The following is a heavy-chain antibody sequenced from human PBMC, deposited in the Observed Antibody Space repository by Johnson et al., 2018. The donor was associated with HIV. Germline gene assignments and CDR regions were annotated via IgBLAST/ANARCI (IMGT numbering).Heavy chain of an antibody. CDR1: GFTVSSNY. CDR3: AKEAADDAFDI. D-gene: IGHD6-25*01. J-gene: IGHJ3*02. Sequence: MPLVESGGSFFQPGGSLRLSCAAPGFTVSSNYMSWVRQAPGKGLEWVSVIYSGGSTYYADSVKGRFTISRDNSKNTLYLQMNSLRAEDTAVYYCAKEAADDAFDIWGQGTMVTVSS. V-gene: IGHV3-66*01. CDR2: IYSGGST.